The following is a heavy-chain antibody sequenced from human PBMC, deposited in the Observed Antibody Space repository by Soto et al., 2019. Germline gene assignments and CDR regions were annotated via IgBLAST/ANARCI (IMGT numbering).Heavy chain of an antibody. J-gene: IGHJ4*02. D-gene: IGHD3-22*01. CDR1: GFTVNNNY. CDR3: ATYSSLDY. V-gene: IGHV3-53*01. Sequence: SLRLSCAASGFTVNNNYMSWVRQAPGKGLEWVALIYSGGSTYYADSVKGRFTISRDNSKNTLYLQMNSLRAEDTAVYYCATYSSLDYWGQGTLVTVSS. CDR2: IYSGGST.